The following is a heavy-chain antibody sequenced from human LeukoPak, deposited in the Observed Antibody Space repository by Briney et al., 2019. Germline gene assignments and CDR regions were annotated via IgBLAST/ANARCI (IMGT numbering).Heavy chain of an antibody. Sequence: PGGSLRLSCAASGFTFSSYAMHWVRQAPGKGLEWVAVISYDGSNKYYADSVEGRFTISRDNSKNTLYLQMNSLRAEDTAVYYCARDREDNFWGGKWYYSYYMDVWGKGTTVTVSS. CDR1: GFTFSSYA. V-gene: IGHV3-30*04. CDR3: ARDREDNFWGGKWYYSYYMDV. J-gene: IGHJ6*03. CDR2: ISYDGSNK. D-gene: IGHD3-3*01.